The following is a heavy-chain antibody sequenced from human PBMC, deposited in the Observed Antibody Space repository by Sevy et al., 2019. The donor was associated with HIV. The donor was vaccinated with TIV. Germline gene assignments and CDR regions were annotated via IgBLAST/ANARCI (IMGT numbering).Heavy chain of an antibody. CDR3: AKDRGRVSPFDY. Sequence: GWSLRLSCAASGFTFSSYGMHWVRQAPGKGLEWVAVISYDGSNKYYADSVKGRFTISRDNSKNTLYLQMNSLRAEDTAVYYCAKDRGRVSPFDYWGQGTLVPVPS. D-gene: IGHD6-6*01. J-gene: IGHJ4*02. V-gene: IGHV3-30*18. CDR2: ISYDGSNK. CDR1: GFTFSSYG.